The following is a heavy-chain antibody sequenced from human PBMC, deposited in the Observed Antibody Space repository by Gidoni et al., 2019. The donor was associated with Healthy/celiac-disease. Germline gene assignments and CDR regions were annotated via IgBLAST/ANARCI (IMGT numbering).Heavy chain of an antibody. CDR3: ARGRSGYSYGAPFGY. D-gene: IGHD5-18*01. J-gene: IGHJ4*02. CDR1: GGSFSGYY. V-gene: IGHV4-34*01. CDR2: INHSGST. Sequence: QVQLQQWGAGLLKPSETLSLTCAVYGGSFSGYYWSWIRQPPGKGLEWIGEINHSGSTNYNPSLKSRVTISVDTSKNQFSLKLSSVTAADTAVYYCARGRSGYSYGAPFGYWGQGTLVTVSS.